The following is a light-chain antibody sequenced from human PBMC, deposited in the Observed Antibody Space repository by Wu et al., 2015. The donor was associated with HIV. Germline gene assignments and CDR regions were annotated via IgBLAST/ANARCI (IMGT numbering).Light chain of an antibody. Sequence: DIQMTQSPSSLSASVGDRVTITCRASQSISNYLNWYQQKPGKAPKLLIYAASSLQSGVPSRFSGSRSGTDFTLTISILQPEDFATYYCQQSYSTPWTFGQGTKVEIK. CDR2: AAS. V-gene: IGKV1-39*01. J-gene: IGKJ1*01. CDR3: QQSYSTPWT. CDR1: QSISNY.